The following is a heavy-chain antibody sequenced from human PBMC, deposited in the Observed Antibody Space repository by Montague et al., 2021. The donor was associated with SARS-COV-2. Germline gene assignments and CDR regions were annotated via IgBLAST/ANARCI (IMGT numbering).Heavy chain of an antibody. Sequence: SLRLSCAASGFTFSSYSMNWVRQAPGKGLEWVSSIGSSSSYIYYADSVKGRFPISRDNAKNSLYLQMNSLRAEDTAVYYCARDLGAANWGVYYGMDVWGQGTTVTVSS. J-gene: IGHJ6*02. CDR3: ARDLGAANWGVYYGMDV. CDR2: IGSSSSYI. D-gene: IGHD1-26*01. V-gene: IGHV3-21*01. CDR1: GFTFSSYS.